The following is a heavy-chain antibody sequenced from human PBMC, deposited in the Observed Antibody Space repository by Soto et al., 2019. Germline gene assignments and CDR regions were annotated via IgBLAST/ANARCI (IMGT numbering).Heavy chain of an antibody. CDR1: GYSFTSYW. CDR2: IYPGDSDT. CDR3: ARHLPHPYEEPRGALYSNYASNYYYYGMDV. Sequence: RGESLKISCKGSGYSFTSYWIGWVRQMPGKGLEWMGIIYPGDSDTRYSPSFQGQVTISADKSISTAYLQWSSLKASDTAMYYCARHLPHPYEEPRGALYSNYASNYYYYGMDVWGQGTTVTVS. J-gene: IGHJ6*02. V-gene: IGHV5-51*01. D-gene: IGHD4-4*01.